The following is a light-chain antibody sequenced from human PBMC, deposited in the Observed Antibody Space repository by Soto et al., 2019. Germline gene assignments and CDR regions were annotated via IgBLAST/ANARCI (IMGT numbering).Light chain of an antibody. Sequence: QSALTQPPSASGAPGQSVTISCPGTSSDIGGYNYVSWYQQHPGKAPKLMTYEVSKRPSGVPDRFSGSKSGNTASLTVSGLQAEDEADYYCSSYAGSNNYVFGSGTKVTVL. CDR2: EVS. J-gene: IGLJ1*01. CDR1: SSDIGGYNY. CDR3: SSYAGSNNYV. V-gene: IGLV2-8*01.